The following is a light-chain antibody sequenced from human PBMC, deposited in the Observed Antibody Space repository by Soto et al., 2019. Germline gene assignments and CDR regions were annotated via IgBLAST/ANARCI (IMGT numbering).Light chain of an antibody. J-gene: IGKJ3*01. CDR3: QQYYSTPPT. Sequence: DIVMTQSPDSLAVSLGERATINCKSSQSVLYSSNNKNYLAWYQQKPGQPPKLLIYWASTRESGVPDRFSGSASGTDFTLSISSLQAEDVAVYYCQQYYSTPPTFGPGTTVDIK. CDR1: QSVLYSSNNKNY. CDR2: WAS. V-gene: IGKV4-1*01.